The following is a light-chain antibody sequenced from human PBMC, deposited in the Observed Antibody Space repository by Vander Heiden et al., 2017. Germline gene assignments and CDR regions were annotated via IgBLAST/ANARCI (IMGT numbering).Light chain of an antibody. Sequence: DIVMTQAPDSLAVSLGERATINCKSSQSVLYTSNNKNYLTWYQQKPGQPPKLLIYWASTRESGVPDRFSGSGSGTDFTLTISSLQSEDVAVYYCQQKYNTPPTFGQGTRLEIK. CDR1: QSVLYTSNNKNY. CDR2: WAS. V-gene: IGKV4-1*01. CDR3: QQKYNTPPT. J-gene: IGKJ5*01.